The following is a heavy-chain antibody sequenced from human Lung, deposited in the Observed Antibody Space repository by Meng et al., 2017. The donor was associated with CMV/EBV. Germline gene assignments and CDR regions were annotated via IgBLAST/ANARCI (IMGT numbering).Heavy chain of an antibody. Sequence: GESLKISCAASGFTFSSYAMSWVRQAPGKGLEWVSAISGSGGSTYYADSVKGRFTISRDNSKNTLYLQMNSLRAEDTAVYYCAKDAYYYGSGSYGAPGRFEPWGHGTXVTVSS. V-gene: IGHV3-23*01. CDR2: ISGSGGST. D-gene: IGHD3-10*01. CDR3: AKDAYYYGSGSYGAPGRFEP. CDR1: GFTFSSYA. J-gene: IGHJ5*02.